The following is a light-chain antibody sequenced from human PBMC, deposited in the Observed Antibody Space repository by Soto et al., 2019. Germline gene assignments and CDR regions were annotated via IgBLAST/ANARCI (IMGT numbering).Light chain of an antibody. Sequence: IQLTQSPSSLSASVGDRVTITCQASQAIITYLNWFQQKPGKAPKLLIYDASHLETGAPSRFSGSGSGTAFTFTISSLQPEDIGTYFCQQYDNLPLTFGGGTKVEV. CDR1: QAIITY. CDR3: QQYDNLPLT. V-gene: IGKV1-33*01. CDR2: DAS. J-gene: IGKJ4*01.